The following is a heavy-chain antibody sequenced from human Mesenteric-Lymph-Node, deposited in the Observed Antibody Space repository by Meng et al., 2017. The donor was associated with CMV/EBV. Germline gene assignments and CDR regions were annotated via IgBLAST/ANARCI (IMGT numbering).Heavy chain of an antibody. CDR3: ARLYCSSTTCPPDL. V-gene: IGHV4-31*02. D-gene: IGHD2-2*01. Sequence: SGVSISSGNYYCSWIRQHPGKGLEWIGYIYYSGHTYYNPSLKSRVTISVDTSKNQFSLKVNSVTAADTAVYYCARLYCSSTTCPPDLWGQGTLVTVSS. CDR2: IYYSGHT. CDR1: GVSISSGNYY. J-gene: IGHJ5*02.